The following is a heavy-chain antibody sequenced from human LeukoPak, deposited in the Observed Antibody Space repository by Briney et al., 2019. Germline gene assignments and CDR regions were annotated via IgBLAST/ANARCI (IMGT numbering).Heavy chain of an antibody. CDR2: ISAYNGNT. CDR3: ARDTVRDWWYQLLYPGWYFDY. Sequence: ASVKVSCKASGYTFTSYGISWVRQAPGQGLEWMGWISAYNGNTNYAQKLQGRVTMTTDTSTSTAYMELRSLRSDDTAVYYCARDTVRDWWYQLLYPGWYFDYWGQGTLVTVSS. CDR1: GYTFTSYG. J-gene: IGHJ4*02. D-gene: IGHD2-2*02. V-gene: IGHV1-18*01.